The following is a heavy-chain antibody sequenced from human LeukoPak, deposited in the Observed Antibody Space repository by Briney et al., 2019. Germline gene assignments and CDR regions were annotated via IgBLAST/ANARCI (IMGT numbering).Heavy chain of an antibody. J-gene: IGHJ6*02. CDR2: TYYRSKWYH. V-gene: IGHV6-1*01. Sequence: SRTLSLTCAISGDSVSSNGAAWNWIRQSPSRGLEWLGRTYYRSKWYHDYAASVKGRITVIPDTPKNQFSLQLNSVTPEDTAVYYCARDPPYCHSGLDVWGQGTTVTVSS. CDR1: GDSVSSNGAA. CDR3: ARDPPYCHSGLDV.